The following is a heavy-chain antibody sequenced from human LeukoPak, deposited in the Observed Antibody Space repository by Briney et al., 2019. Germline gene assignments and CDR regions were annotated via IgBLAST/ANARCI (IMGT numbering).Heavy chain of an antibody. CDR3: AHRLRELNYFDY. CDR2: IYWNDDK. J-gene: IGHJ4*02. CDR1: GISLSTSGVG. V-gene: IGHV2-5*01. D-gene: IGHD1-26*01. Sequence: SGPTLVKPTQTLTLTCTFSGISLSTSGVGVGWIRQPPGKALEWLALIYWNDDKRYSPSLKSRLTITKDTSKNQVVLTMTNMDPVDTATYYCAHRLRELNYFDYWVQGTLVTVSS.